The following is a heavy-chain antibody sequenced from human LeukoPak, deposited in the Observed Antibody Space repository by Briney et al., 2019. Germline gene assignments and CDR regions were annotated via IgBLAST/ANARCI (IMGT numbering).Heavy chain of an antibody. CDR3: ARSTSSEYDIYHFDY. V-gene: IGHV3-23*01. D-gene: IGHD3-9*01. J-gene: IGHJ4*02. CDR1: GFTFSSYA. Sequence: GGSLRLSCAASGFTFSSYAMSWVRQAPGKGLEWVSAISDSGSSTYYADSVKGRFTISRDNSKNTLYLQMNSLRAEDTAVYYCARSTSSEYDIYHFDYWGQGTLVTVSS. CDR2: ISDSGSST.